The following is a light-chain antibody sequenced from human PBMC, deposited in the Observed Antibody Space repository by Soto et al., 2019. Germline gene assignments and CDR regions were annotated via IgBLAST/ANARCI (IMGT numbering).Light chain of an antibody. Sequence: HMTQSPSSLSASVGDRVTITCRASQRITTYLNWYQQKSGEASKLLISTSGTLQRGVPSRFTGSGSGTDFTLTITSLQPADLATYFCQQTYSTPYTFGQGTKLEIK. CDR1: QRITTY. J-gene: IGKJ2*01. CDR3: QQTYSTPYT. V-gene: IGKV1-39*01. CDR2: TSG.